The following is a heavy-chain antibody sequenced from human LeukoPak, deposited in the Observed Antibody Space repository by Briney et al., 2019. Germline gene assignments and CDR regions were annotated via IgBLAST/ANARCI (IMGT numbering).Heavy chain of an antibody. CDR2: IYHSGST. J-gene: IGHJ5*02. CDR1: GYSISSGYY. Sequence: TSETLSLTCTVSGYSISSGYYWGWIRQPPGKGLEWIGSIYHSGSTYYNPSLKSRVTISVGTSKNQFSLKLSSVTAADTAVYYCARDRSYSSSGAGFDPWGQGTLVTVSS. V-gene: IGHV4-38-2*02. CDR3: ARDRSYSSSGAGFDP. D-gene: IGHD6-6*01.